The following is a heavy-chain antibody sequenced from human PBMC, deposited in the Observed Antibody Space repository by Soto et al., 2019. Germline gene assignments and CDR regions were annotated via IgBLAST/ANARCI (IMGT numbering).Heavy chain of an antibody. Sequence: QVQLQQRGAGLLRPSETLSLTCAVSTESLRGYYWTWIRQSPGKGLEWIGEISQSGFTNYNPSLESRVTLSVDTSKSEFSLHLTSMTAADTALYYCARGLFSSGWYSYSDPWGQGTPVTVSS. CDR1: TESLRGYY. CDR3: ARGLFSSGWYSYSDP. D-gene: IGHD6-19*01. J-gene: IGHJ5*02. V-gene: IGHV4-34*01. CDR2: ISQSGFT.